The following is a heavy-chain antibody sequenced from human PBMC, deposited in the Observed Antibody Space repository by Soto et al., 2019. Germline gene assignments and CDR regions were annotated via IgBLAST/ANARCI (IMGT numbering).Heavy chain of an antibody. CDR2: VSHDGKTE. Sequence: QVQLVESGGGVVQPGRSLRLSCAASGFTFSSYAMHWVRQAPGKGLEWVAVVSHDGKTEYHAASVKGRFTISRDNSANILSLQMNSLRDEDTAVYYCGREPYISGHYSGGCDVWGQGTMVTVSS. CDR1: GFTFSSYA. D-gene: IGHD3-22*01. V-gene: IGHV3-30*04. J-gene: IGHJ3*01. CDR3: GREPYISGHYSGGCDV.